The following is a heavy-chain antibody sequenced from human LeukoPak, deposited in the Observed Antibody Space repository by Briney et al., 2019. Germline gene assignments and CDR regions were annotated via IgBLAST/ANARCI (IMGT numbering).Heavy chain of an antibody. Sequence: SETLSLTCAVSGYSISSGYYWGWIRPPPGKGLEWIGSIYYSGSTYYNPSLKSRVTISVDTSKNQFSLKLSSVTAADTAVYYCARHDSSSGWYPYYFDYWGQGTLVTVSS. V-gene: IGHV4-38-2*01. CDR1: GYSISSGYY. J-gene: IGHJ4*02. D-gene: IGHD6-19*01. CDR3: ARHDSSSGWYPYYFDY. CDR2: IYYSGST.